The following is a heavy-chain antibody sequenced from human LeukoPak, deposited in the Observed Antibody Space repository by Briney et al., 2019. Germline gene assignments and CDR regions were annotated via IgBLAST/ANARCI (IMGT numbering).Heavy chain of an antibody. CDR2: IYYSGST. V-gene: IGHV4-34*01. Sequence: SETLSLTCAVYGGSFSGYYWSWIRQPPGKGLEWIGSIYYSGSTNYNPSLKSRVIISVDTSKNQFSLKLSSVTAADTAIYYCARAVSGRFDYWGQGTLVTVSS. CDR3: ARAVSGRFDY. CDR1: GGSFSGYY. D-gene: IGHD6-19*01. J-gene: IGHJ4*02.